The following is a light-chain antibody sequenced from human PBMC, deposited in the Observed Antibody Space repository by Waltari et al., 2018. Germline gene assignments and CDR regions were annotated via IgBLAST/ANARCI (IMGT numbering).Light chain of an antibody. CDR2: WAS. J-gene: IGKJ1*01. CDR3: QQYYSTPRT. CDR1: QSVVYSSNNKNY. V-gene: IGKV4-1*01. Sequence: DIVMTQSPAPLAASLGERATINCKSRQSVVYSSNNKNYLAWYQQKPGQPPKLLIYWASTRESGVPDRFSGSGSGTDFTLTISSLQAEDVAVYYCQQYYSTPRTFGQGTKVEIK.